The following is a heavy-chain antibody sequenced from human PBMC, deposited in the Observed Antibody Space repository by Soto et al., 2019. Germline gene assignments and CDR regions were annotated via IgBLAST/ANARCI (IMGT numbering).Heavy chain of an antibody. D-gene: IGHD6-13*01. Sequence: SETLSLTCTFSGGTISSYYWCWIRKPPGKGLEWIGYIYYSGSTNYNPSLKSRVTISVDTSKNQFSLKLSSVTAADTAVYYCARVWGAAAGANWFDPWGQGTLVTVSS. J-gene: IGHJ5*02. V-gene: IGHV4-59*01. CDR2: IYYSGST. CDR1: GGTISSYY. CDR3: ARVWGAAAGANWFDP.